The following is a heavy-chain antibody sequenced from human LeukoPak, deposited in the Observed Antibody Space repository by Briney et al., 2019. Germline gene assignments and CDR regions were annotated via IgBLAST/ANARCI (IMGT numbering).Heavy chain of an antibody. CDR3: TTDRYGSGSYGDYYYYYGMDV. CDR1: GFIFSSAW. J-gene: IGHJ6*02. V-gene: IGHV3-15*01. D-gene: IGHD3-10*01. Sequence: GGSLRLSCAASGFIFSSAWMSWVRQAPGKGLEWVGRIKSKTDGGTTDYAAPVKGRFTISRDDSKNTLYLQMNSLKTEDTAVYYCTTDRYGSGSYGDYYYYYGMDVWGQGTTVTVSS. CDR2: IKSKTDGGTT.